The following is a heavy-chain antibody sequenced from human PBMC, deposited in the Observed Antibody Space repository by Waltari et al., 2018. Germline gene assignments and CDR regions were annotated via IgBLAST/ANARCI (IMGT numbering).Heavy chain of an antibody. D-gene: IGHD3-10*01. Sequence: QVQLQQWGAGLLKPSETLSLSCAVYGGPLSSYFWSWIRRSPRKGLEWIGEINHRGGTNYNPALRGRVTISVDTSKNQFSLKLSSVTAADTAVYYCGRGAFEFYSSSFGKGGWFDPWGQGTPVTVSS. CDR2: INHRGGT. V-gene: IGHV4-34*01. CDR3: GRGAFEFYSSSFGKGGWFDP. J-gene: IGHJ5*02. CDR1: GGPLSSYF.